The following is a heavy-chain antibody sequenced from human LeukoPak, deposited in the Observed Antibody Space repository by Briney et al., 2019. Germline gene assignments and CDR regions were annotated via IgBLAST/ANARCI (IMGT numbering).Heavy chain of an antibody. CDR1: GGSISTYY. D-gene: IGHD1-14*01. V-gene: IGHV4-59*01. CDR2: IYYSGST. Sequence: SETLSLTCTVSGGSISTYYWSWIRQPPGKGLVWIGYIYYSGSTNYNPSLKSRVTISVDTSKNQFSLKLSSVTAADAAVYYCARALTRKSRIYYFDYWGQGTLVTVSS. CDR3: ARALTRKSRIYYFDY. J-gene: IGHJ4*02.